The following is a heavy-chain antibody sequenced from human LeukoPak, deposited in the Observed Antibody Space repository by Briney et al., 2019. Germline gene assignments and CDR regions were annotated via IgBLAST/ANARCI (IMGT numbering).Heavy chain of an antibody. Sequence: GRSLRLSCAASGFTFSSYGTHWVRQAPGKGLEWVAVISYDGSNKYYADSVKGRFTISRDNSKNTLYLQMNSLRAEDTAVYYCAKDVSSSWYYFDYWGQGTLVTVSS. CDR1: GFTFSSYG. J-gene: IGHJ4*02. V-gene: IGHV3-30*18. D-gene: IGHD6-13*01. CDR3: AKDVSSSWYYFDY. CDR2: ISYDGSNK.